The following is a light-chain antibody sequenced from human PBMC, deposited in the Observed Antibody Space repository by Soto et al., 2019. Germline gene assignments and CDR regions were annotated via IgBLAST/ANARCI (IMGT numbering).Light chain of an antibody. CDR3: SSYTGSSTYVV. CDR2: DVS. CDR1: SSDVGGYNY. Sequence: QSALTQPASVSGSPGQSITISCTGTSSDVGGYNYVSRYQQHPGKAPKLLIYDVSNRPSGVSSRFSGSKSGNKASLTISGRQAEDEADYYCSSYTGSSTYVVFGGGTKLTVL. J-gene: IGLJ2*01. V-gene: IGLV2-14*01.